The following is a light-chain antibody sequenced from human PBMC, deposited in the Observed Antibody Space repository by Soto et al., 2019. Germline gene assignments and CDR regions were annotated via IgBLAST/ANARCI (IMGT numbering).Light chain of an antibody. CDR2: NVS. J-gene: IGLJ2*01. V-gene: IGLV2-14*01. Sequence: QSALPQPASVSGSPGQSVTISCTGTSSDVGGYNYVSWYQQHPGKAPKLMVYNVSNRPSGVSNRVSGSKSGNTASLTISGLQAEHEADYYCSSYTSSSILVFGGGTKLTVL. CDR1: SSDVGGYNY. CDR3: SSYTSSSILV.